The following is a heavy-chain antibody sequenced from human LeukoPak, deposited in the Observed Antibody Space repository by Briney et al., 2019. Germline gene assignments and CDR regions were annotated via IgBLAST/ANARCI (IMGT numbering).Heavy chain of an antibody. V-gene: IGHV3-74*01. CDR3: ATCSGGRCYSKGFDY. Sequence: QSGGSLRLSCAASGFTFSDYWMYWVRQAPGKGLVWVSCISSAGSETRYADSVKGRFTISRDNAKNTLYLQMNSLTAEDTAVYYCATCSGGRCYSKGFDYWGQGTLVTVSS. J-gene: IGHJ4*02. CDR2: ISSAGSET. D-gene: IGHD2-15*01. CDR1: GFTFSDYW.